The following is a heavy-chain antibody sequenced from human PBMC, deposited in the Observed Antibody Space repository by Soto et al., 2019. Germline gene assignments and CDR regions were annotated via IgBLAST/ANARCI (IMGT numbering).Heavy chain of an antibody. CDR3: ASQAVPLRVHGDYDSHYGMDV. CDR2: IDPSDSYT. Sequence: PGESLKISCKGSGYSFTSYWISWVRQMPGKGLEWMGRIDPSDSYTNYSPSFQGHVTISADKSISTAYLQWSSLKASDTAMYYCASQAVPLRVHGDYDSHYGMDVWGQGTTVTVSS. J-gene: IGHJ6*02. CDR1: GYSFTSYW. D-gene: IGHD4-17*01. V-gene: IGHV5-10-1*01.